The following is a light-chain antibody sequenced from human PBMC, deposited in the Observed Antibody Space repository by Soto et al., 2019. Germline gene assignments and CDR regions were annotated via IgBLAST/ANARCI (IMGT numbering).Light chain of an antibody. CDR2: GAS. V-gene: IGKV1-6*01. J-gene: IGKJ1*01. CDR3: LQEINYTWT. Sequence: AIQMTQSPSSLSTSVGDRLTISCQASQGIGNALGWYQQKPGKPPKVLIYGASNLQSGVPPSFSGIVSGTDFTLAISSLQTEDSATXEXLQEINYTWTFCQVTKLDIK. CDR1: QGIGNA.